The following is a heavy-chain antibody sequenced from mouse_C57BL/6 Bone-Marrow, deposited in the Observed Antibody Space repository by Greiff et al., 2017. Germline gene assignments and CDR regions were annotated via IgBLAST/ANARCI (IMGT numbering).Heavy chain of an antibody. D-gene: IGHD1-1*01. Sequence: EVQLQESGPGLVKPSQSLSLTCSVTGYSITSGYYWNWIRQFPGNKLEWMGYISYDGSNNYNPSLKNRISITRDTSKNQFFLKLNSVTTEDTATYYCARLITTGVATDYWGQGTTLTVSS. CDR3: ARLITTGVATDY. CDR1: GYSITSGYY. V-gene: IGHV3-6*01. J-gene: IGHJ2*01. CDR2: ISYDGSN.